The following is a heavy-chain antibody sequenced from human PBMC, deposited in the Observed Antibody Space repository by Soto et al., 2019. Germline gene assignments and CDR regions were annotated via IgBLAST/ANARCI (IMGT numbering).Heavy chain of an antibody. CDR1: GGSFTSNNW. J-gene: IGHJ4*02. D-gene: IGHD1-7*01. Sequence: QVQLQESGPGLVKPSGTLSLTCAVSGGSFTSNNWWTWVRQPPGQGLEWIGEIYRTGSTNYNPSLKSRVTKSLDKSDNQFSMKVTSLTAADTAVYYCASRDPGTSVDYWGQGTLVTVSS. CDR3: ASRDPGTSVDY. CDR2: IYRTGST. V-gene: IGHV4-4*02.